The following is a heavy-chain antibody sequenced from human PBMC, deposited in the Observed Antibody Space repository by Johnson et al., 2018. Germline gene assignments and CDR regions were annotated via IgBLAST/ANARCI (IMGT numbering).Heavy chain of an antibody. Sequence: VQLVETGGGVVQPGGSLRLSCAASGFTFSSYAMHWVRQAPGKGLEWVAVISYDGSNKYYADSVKGRFTISRDNSKNTLYLQMNSLRAEETAVYYCARARPGQGLVTGGAFDIWGQGTMVTVSS. D-gene: IGHD6-19*01. CDR1: GFTFSSYA. V-gene: IGHV3-30-3*01. J-gene: IGHJ3*02. CDR3: ARARPGQGLVTGGAFDI. CDR2: ISYDGSNK.